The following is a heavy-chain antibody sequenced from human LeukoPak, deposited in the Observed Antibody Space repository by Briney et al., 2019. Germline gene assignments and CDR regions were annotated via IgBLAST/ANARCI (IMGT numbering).Heavy chain of an antibody. CDR3: ARLTRFRDGYNPPLGS. V-gene: IGHV4-39*01. CDR1: GGSISSSSYY. CDR2: IYYSGST. D-gene: IGHD5-24*01. J-gene: IGHJ5*02. Sequence: SETLSLTCTASGGSISSSSYYLGWIRQPPGKGLERIGSIYYSGSTYYNPSLKSRVTISVDTTKNQFSLKLSSVTAADTAVYYCARLTRFRDGYNPPLGSWGQGTLVTVSS.